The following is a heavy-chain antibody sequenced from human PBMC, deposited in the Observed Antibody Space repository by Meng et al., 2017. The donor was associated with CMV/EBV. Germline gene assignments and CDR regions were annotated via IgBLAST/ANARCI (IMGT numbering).Heavy chain of an antibody. Sequence: SWVRQAPGKGLEWVGRIKSKTDGGTTDYAAPVKGRFTISRDDSKNTLYLQMNSLKTEDTAVYYCARGYNWFDPWGQGTLVTVSS. CDR3: ARGYNWFDP. V-gene: IGHV3-15*01. J-gene: IGHJ5*02. CDR2: IKSKTDGGTT.